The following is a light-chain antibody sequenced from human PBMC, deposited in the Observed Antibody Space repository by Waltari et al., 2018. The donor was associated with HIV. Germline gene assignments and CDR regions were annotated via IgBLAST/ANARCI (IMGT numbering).Light chain of an antibody. V-gene: IGLV3-19*01. Sequence: DPAVSVALGQTVRITCQGDSLRNYYASWYQQKPGQAPVLVIYGKNNRPSGIPDRFSGSSSGNTASLTITGTQAEDEADYYCNSRDSSGYHLVFGGGTRLTVL. CDR3: NSRDSSGYHLV. CDR1: SLRNYY. CDR2: GKN. J-gene: IGLJ3*02.